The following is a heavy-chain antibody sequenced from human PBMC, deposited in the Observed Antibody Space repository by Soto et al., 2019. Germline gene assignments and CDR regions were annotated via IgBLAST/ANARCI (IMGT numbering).Heavy chain of an antibody. V-gene: IGHV2-5*02. CDR2: IYWDDDE. CDR1: GFSLSTTAEG. D-gene: IGHD2-2*01. CDR3: AHGSCSSADCYPNPYLDY. Sequence: QITLKESGPTLVKPTQTLTLTCTFSGFSLSTTAEGVGWIRQPPGKALEWLALIYWDDDERYSPSLKRRLTITKDTSKNQVVLTMTNVDPVDTATYYCAHGSCSSADCYPNPYLDYWGQGILVTVFS. J-gene: IGHJ4*02.